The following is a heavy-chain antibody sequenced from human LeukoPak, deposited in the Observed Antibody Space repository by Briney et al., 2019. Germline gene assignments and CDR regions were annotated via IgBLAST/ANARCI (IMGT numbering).Heavy chain of an antibody. CDR3: AVPNYYDSSGYIKNYDY. CDR2: INPNSGGT. V-gene: IGHV1-2*06. J-gene: IGHJ4*02. CDR1: GYTFTGYY. Sequence: GASVKVSCKASGYTFTGYYMHWVRQAPGQGLEWMGRINPNSGGTNYAQKFQGRVTMTRDTSISTAYMELSRLRSDDTAVYYCAVPNYYDSSGYIKNYDYWGQGTLVTVSS. D-gene: IGHD3-22*01.